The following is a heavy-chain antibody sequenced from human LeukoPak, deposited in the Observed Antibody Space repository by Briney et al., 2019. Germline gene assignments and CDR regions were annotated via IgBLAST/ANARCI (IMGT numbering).Heavy chain of an antibody. J-gene: IGHJ3*02. CDR1: GFTFSSYS. D-gene: IGHD3/OR15-3a*01. CDR3: AREGMDYPDAFDI. CDR2: ISSSSSYI. V-gene: IGHV3-21*04. Sequence: GGSLRLSCAASGFTFSSYSMNWVRQAPGKGLEWVSSISSSSSYIYYADSVKGRFTISRDNAKNSLYLQMNSLRAEDTAVYYCAREGMDYPDAFDIWGQGTMVTVSS.